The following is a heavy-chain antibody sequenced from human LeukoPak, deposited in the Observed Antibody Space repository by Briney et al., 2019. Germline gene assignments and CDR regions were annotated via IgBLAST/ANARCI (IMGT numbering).Heavy chain of an antibody. CDR1: GGTFSSYA. J-gene: IGHJ4*02. V-gene: IGHV1-69*04. D-gene: IGHD1-26*01. CDR2: IIPILGIA. CDR3: ARLADKEWEHFDY. Sequence: SVKVSCKASGGTFSSYAISWVRQAPGQGLEWMGRIIPILGIANYAQKFQGRVTITADKSTSTAYMELSSLRSEDTAVYYCARLADKEWEHFDYWAREPWSPSPQ.